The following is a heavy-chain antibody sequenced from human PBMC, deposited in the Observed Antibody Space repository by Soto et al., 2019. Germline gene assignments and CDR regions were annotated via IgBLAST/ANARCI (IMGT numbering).Heavy chain of an antibody. CDR3: AREAYYSTYFDS. CDR2: IYWDDDH. V-gene: IGHV2-5*02. Sequence: QITLRESGPALVRPTQTLTLTCTFSGFSLSSNGVGVGWIRQPPGKALEWLALIYWDDDHRYSPSLKTRRTITKDTSKNQVVLTMTKLDPVDTGTYYCAREAYYSTYFDSWGQGTLVTVSS. D-gene: IGHD3-10*01. CDR1: GFSLSSNGVG. J-gene: IGHJ4*02.